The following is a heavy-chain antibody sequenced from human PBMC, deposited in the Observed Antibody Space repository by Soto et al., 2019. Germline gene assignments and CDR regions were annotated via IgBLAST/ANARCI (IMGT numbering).Heavy chain of an antibody. V-gene: IGHV3-21*01. Sequence: EVQLVESGGGLVKPGGSLRLSCAASGFTFSSYSMNWVRQAPGKGLEWVSSISSSSSYIYYADSVKGRFTISRDNAKNSLYLQMISLSAEDTAVYYCAREGGDTAMVLDYWGQGTLVTVSS. CDR2: ISSSSSYI. CDR1: GFTFSSYS. CDR3: AREGGDTAMVLDY. J-gene: IGHJ4*02. D-gene: IGHD5-18*01.